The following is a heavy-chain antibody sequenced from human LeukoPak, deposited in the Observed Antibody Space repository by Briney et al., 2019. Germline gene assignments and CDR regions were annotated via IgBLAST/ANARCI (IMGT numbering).Heavy chain of an antibody. Sequence: ASVKVSCKASGYTFTGYYMHWVRQAPGQGLEWMGWINPNSGGTNYAQKFQGRVTMTRDTSISTAYMELSRLRSDDTAVYYCARDLGAIFGVVTLFDYWGQGILVTVSS. CDR2: INPNSGGT. D-gene: IGHD3-3*01. J-gene: IGHJ4*02. V-gene: IGHV1-2*02. CDR3: ARDLGAIFGVVTLFDY. CDR1: GYTFTGYY.